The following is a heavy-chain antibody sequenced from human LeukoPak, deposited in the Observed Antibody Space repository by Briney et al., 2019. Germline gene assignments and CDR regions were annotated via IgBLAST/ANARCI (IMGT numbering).Heavy chain of an antibody. Sequence: GGSLRLSCEASGLTFSSYGMIWVRQAPGKGLQWVSAITGGGGTTYYADSVKGRFTISRDNSKNILYLQMNSLRAEDTAVYYCAKMQGYFDYWGQGTLVPVSS. CDR2: ITGGGGTT. CDR3: AKMQGYFDY. J-gene: IGHJ4*02. CDR1: GLTFSSYG. V-gene: IGHV3-23*01.